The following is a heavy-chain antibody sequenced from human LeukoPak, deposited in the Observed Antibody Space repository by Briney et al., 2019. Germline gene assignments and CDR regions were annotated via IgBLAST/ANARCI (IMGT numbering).Heavy chain of an antibody. V-gene: IGHV3-21*01. CDR1: GFTFSSYS. CDR2: ISSSSSYI. J-gene: IGHJ4*02. Sequence: GGSLRPSCAASGFTFSSYSMNWVRQAPGKGLEWVSSISSSSSYIYYADSVKGRFTISRDNAKNSLYLQMNSLRAEDTAVYYCARVHPYDSSGYPLDYWGQGTLVTVSS. D-gene: IGHD3-22*01. CDR3: ARVHPYDSSGYPLDY.